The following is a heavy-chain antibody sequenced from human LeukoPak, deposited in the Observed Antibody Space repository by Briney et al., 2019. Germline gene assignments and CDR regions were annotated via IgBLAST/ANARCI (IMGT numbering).Heavy chain of an antibody. CDR3: ARVTTMIVVTPSLPLPEDTRRNYYFDY. V-gene: IGHV4-39*01. J-gene: IGHJ4*02. CDR2: IYYSGST. CDR1: GGSICSSSYY. Sequence: PSETLSLTCTVSGGSICSSSYYWGWIRQPPGKGLEWIGSIYYSGSTYYNPSLKSRVTISVDTSKNQFSLKLSSVTAADTAVYYCARVTTMIVVTPSLPLPEDTRRNYYFDYWGQGTLVTVSS. D-gene: IGHD3-22*01.